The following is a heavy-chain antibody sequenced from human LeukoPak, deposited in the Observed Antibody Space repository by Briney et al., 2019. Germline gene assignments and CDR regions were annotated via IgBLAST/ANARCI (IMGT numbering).Heavy chain of an antibody. CDR2: ISWNSGSI. V-gene: IGHV3-9*01. D-gene: IGHD6-13*01. CDR1: GFTFDDYA. Sequence: GGSLRLSCAASGFTFDDYAMHWVRQAPGKGLEWVSGISWNSGSIGYADSVKGRFTISRDNAKNSLYLQMNSLRAEDTALYYCAKDIEQQLVLPFDPWGQGTLVTVSS. J-gene: IGHJ5*02. CDR3: AKDIEQQLVLPFDP.